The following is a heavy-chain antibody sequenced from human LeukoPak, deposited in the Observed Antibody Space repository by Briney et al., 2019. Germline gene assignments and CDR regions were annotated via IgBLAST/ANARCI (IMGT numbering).Heavy chain of an antibody. J-gene: IGHJ6*03. CDR2: IIPVFGTA. CDR3: ARREVAAFPYYYYYMDV. V-gene: IGHV1-69*01. CDR1: GGTFSSYA. D-gene: IGHD2-15*01. Sequence: SVKVSCKASGGTFSSYAISWVRQAPGQGLEWMGGIIPVFGTANYAQKFQGRVTITADESTSTAYMELSSLRSEDTAVHYCARREVAAFPYYYYYMDVWGKGTTVTVSS.